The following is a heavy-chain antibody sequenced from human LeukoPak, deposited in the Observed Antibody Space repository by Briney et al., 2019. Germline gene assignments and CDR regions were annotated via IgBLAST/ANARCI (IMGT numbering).Heavy chain of an antibody. CDR1: GFTFSSYA. D-gene: IGHD2-21*02. CDR2: ISGSGGST. CDR3: TRGQSYCGADCYSD. J-gene: IGHJ4*02. V-gene: IGHV3-23*01. Sequence: GGSLRLSCAASGFTFSSYAMSWVRQAPGKGLEWVSAISGSGGSTYYADSVKGRFTISRDNSKNTLYLQMNSPRVEDTALYYCTRGQSYCGADCYSDWGQGTLVTVSS.